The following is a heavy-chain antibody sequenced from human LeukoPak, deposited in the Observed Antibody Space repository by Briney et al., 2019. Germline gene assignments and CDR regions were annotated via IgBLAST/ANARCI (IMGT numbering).Heavy chain of an antibody. Sequence: GGPLSLSCAASGFPFSRNSMNWVRKPQGKGLEWVSTISISSNYKSYQDSLKGRLTTSKENAKNHLFLQMNSLRPAATAAIYCAGVSRLGVVGRDSFDIWGQGTMVTVSS. CDR3: AGVSRLGVVGRDSFDI. D-gene: IGHD3-3*01. CDR1: GFPFSRNS. CDR2: ISISSNYK. V-gene: IGHV3-21*01. J-gene: IGHJ3*02.